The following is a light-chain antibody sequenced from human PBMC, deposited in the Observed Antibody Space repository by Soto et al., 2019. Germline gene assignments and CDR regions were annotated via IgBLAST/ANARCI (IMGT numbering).Light chain of an antibody. CDR1: QGINNY. CDR2: AAS. V-gene: IGKV1-39*01. Sequence: IQLTQSPSSLSASVGDIVTITCRASQGINNYLTWYLQKPGKAPKLLIYAASTLQSGVPSRFSGSGSGTDFALTISSLQPEDFAAYFCQQSYTTITLGQGTRLEIK. CDR3: QQSYTTIT. J-gene: IGKJ5*01.